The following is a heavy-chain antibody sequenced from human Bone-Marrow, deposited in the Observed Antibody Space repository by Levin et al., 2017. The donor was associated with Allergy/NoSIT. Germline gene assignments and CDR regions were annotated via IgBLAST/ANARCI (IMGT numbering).Heavy chain of an antibody. CDR1: GFSFNDYA. V-gene: IGHV3-23*01. CDR2: ISGSGGPT. CDR3: AKDRGKGAASRPTS. J-gene: IGHJ5*02. Sequence: SGGSLRLSCAASGFSFNDYAMSWVRQAPGKGLEWVSAISGSGGPTYYADSVKGRFTLSRDNSKNTLYLQMNSLSAEVTAVYFCAKDRGKGAASRPTSWGQGTLVTVSS. D-gene: IGHD6-13*01.